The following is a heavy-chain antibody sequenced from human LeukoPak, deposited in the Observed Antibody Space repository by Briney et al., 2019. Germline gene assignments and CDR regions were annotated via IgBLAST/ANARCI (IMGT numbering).Heavy chain of an antibody. J-gene: IGHJ4*02. CDR2: IRQDGSEK. CDR1: GFTFSSCW. D-gene: IGHD6-19*01. Sequence: PGGSLRLSCAASGFTFSSCWMSWVRQAPGKGLEWVANIRQDGSEKYYVDSVKGRFTISRDNAKNSLYLQMNSLRAEDTAVYYCARKSSAVAGPFDYWGQGTLVTVSS. CDR3: ARKSSAVAGPFDY. V-gene: IGHV3-7*01.